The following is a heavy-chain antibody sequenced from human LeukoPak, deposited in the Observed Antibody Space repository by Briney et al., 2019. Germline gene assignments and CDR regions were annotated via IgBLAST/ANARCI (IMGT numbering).Heavy chain of an antibody. D-gene: IGHD6-13*01. Sequence: GGSLRLSCAASGFTFSSYWMHWVRQAPGKGLVWVSRINSDGSSTSYADSVKGRLTISRDNAKNTLYLQMNSLRAEDTAVYYCARAGEAAAGYYYYGMDVWGQGTTVTVSS. V-gene: IGHV3-74*01. CDR3: ARAGEAAAGYYYYGMDV. CDR2: INSDGSST. CDR1: GFTFSSYW. J-gene: IGHJ6*02.